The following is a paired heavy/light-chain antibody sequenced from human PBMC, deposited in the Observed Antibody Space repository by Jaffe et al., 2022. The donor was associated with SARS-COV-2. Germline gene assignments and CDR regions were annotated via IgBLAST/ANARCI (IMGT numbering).Light chain of an antibody. CDR2: YQS. CDR3: QVWDSGSDHVV. J-gene: IGLJ2*01. CDR1: RIGYKN. Sequence: SYVLTQPPSVSVAPGETARISCGGNRIGYKNVHWYQQKPGQAPVLVIYYQSDRPSGIPERFSASNSGNTATLTISRVEAGDEADYYCQVWDSGSDHVVFGGGTKLTVL. V-gene: IGLV3-21*04.
Heavy chain of an antibody. Sequence: QVQLVQSGSELKKPGASVKVSCKGSGYTFTNYAVNWVRQAPGQGLEWMGWINANTGNPTYAQGFTGRFVFSLDTSVSTAYLQIYSLKPDDTAVYYCGRDFGSKELATIGVDFWGQGTLVTVSS. CDR3: GRDFGSKELATIGVDF. D-gene: IGHD5-12*01. CDR2: INANTGNP. V-gene: IGHV7-4-1*01. CDR1: GYTFTNYA. J-gene: IGHJ4*02.